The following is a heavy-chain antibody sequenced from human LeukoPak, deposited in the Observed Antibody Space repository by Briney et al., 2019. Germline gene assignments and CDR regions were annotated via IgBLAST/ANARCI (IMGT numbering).Heavy chain of an antibody. CDR3: AKDIQLST. J-gene: IGHJ3*01. D-gene: IGHD5-24*01. Sequence: GGSLRLSCAASGSTFSVAAMTWVRQAPGKGLEWVSLIGASGESTYYADSVKGRFTISRDNSKNTLSLQMNSLRVEDTAMYFCAKDIQLSTWGLGTMVTVSS. CDR1: GSTFSVAA. CDR2: IGASGEST. V-gene: IGHV3-23*01.